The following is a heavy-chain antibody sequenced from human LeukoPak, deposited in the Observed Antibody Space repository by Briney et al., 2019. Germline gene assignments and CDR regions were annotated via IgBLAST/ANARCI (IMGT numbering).Heavy chain of an antibody. CDR1: GFTFTTFW. V-gene: IGHV3-74*01. J-gene: IGHJ5*02. CDR3: ARRGELLRDNWLDP. CDR2: INHDGSST. D-gene: IGHD1-26*01. Sequence: GGSLRLSCATSGFTFTTFWMHWVRQAPGKGLVWVSRINHDGSSTNYADSVKGRFTISRDNAKNSLYLQMNSLRVEDTAVYYCARRGELLRDNWLDPWGQGALVTVSS.